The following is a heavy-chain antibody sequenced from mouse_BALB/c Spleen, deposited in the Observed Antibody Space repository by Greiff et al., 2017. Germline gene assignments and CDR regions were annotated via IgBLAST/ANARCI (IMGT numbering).Heavy chain of an antibody. Sequence: EVQLQQSGAELVKPGASVKLSCTASGFNIKDTYMHWVKQRPEQGLEWIGRIDPANGNTKYDPKFQGKATITADTSSNTAYLQLSSLTSEDTAVYYCARPDDGYYPWFAYWGQGTLVTVSA. CDR3: ARPDDGYYPWFAY. D-gene: IGHD2-3*01. V-gene: IGHV14-3*02. J-gene: IGHJ3*01. CDR1: GFNIKDTY. CDR2: IDPANGNT.